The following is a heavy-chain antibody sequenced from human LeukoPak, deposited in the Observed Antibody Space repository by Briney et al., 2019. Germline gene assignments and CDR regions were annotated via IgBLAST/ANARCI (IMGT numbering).Heavy chain of an antibody. V-gene: IGHV3-21*01. CDR1: GFTFSSYS. Sequence: GGSLRLSCAASGFTFSSYSMNWVRQAPGKGLEWVSSISSSSSYIYYADSVKGRFTISRDNAKNSLYLQMNSLRAEDTAVYYCARDLYRVVVVPHYFDYWGQGTLVTVSS. CDR2: ISSSSSYI. D-gene: IGHD3-22*01. CDR3: ARDLYRVVVVPHYFDY. J-gene: IGHJ4*02.